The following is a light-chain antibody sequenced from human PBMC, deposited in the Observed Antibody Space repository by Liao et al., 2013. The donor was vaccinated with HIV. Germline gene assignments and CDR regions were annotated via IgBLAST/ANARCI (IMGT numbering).Light chain of an antibody. CDR2: QDI. CDR1: KLGDKY. Sequence: SYELTQPPSVSVSPGQTASITCSGDKLGDKYASWYQQKPGQSPVLVIYQDIKRPSGIPERFSASNSGNTATLTISGTQAMDEADFYCQAWDSSSHVVFGGGTRLTVL. J-gene: IGLJ2*01. CDR3: QAWDSSSHVV. V-gene: IGLV3-1*01.